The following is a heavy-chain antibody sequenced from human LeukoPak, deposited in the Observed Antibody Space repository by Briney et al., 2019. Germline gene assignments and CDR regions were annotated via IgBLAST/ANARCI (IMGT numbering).Heavy chain of an antibody. Sequence: ASVKVSCKASGYTFTSYDINCVRQDTGQGLEWRGWMNPNSGNTGYAQKFQGRVTMTRNTSISTAYMELSSLRSEDTAVYYCARGRVGYSYGFYFDYWGQGTLVTVSS. D-gene: IGHD5-18*01. CDR3: ARGRVGYSYGFYFDY. J-gene: IGHJ4*02. CDR1: GYTFTSYD. CDR2: MNPNSGNT. V-gene: IGHV1-8*01.